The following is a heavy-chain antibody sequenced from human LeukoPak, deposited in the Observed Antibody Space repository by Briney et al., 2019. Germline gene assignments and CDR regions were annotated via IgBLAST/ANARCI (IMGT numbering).Heavy chain of an antibody. D-gene: IGHD1-26*01. CDR1: GFTFNTYW. J-gene: IGHJ4*02. V-gene: IGHV3-7*02. Sequence: HTGGSLRLSCAASGFTFNTYWMTWVRQAPGKGLEWVADINQDGSAKYYVDSVKGRFTISRDNAKNSLYLQMNSLRAEDTAVYYCTKNSGTFDYWGQGTLVTVSS. CDR2: INQDGSAK. CDR3: TKNSGTFDY.